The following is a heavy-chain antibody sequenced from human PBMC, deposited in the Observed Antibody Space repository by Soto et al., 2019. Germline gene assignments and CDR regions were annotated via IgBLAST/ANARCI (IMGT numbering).Heavy chain of an antibody. CDR3: ARGLIYDGAVYNFDY. D-gene: IGHD3-22*01. CDR1: GYTFTSYY. CDR2: INPSGGNT. Sequence: ASVKVSFKASGYTFTSYYMHWVRQAPGQGLEWMGIINPSGGNTRYAQKFQGRVAMTRDTSTSTVYMELSSLRSEDTAVYYCARGLIYDGAVYNFDYGGRGTLATVSS. V-gene: IGHV1-46*01. J-gene: IGHJ4*02.